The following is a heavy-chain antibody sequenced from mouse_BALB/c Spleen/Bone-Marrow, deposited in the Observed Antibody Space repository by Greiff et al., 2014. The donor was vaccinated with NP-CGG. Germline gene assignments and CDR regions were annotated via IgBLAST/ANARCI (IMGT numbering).Heavy chain of an antibody. CDR3: AVYYYDHSSFAY. V-gene: IGHV14-3*02. J-gene: IGHJ3*01. Sequence: EVQLVESGAELVKPGASVKLSCTASDFNIKDAYMHWVKQRPEQGLEWIGRIDPANGNTKYDTKFQGKTTITADTSSNTAYLLFSSLTSEDTAVYYCAVYYYDHSSFAYWGQGTLVTVSA. D-gene: IGHD1-1*01. CDR2: IDPANGNT. CDR1: DFNIKDAY.